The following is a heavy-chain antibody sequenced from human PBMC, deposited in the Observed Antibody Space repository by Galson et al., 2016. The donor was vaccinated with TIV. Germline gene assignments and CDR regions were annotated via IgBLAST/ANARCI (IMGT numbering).Heavy chain of an antibody. CDR1: GYPFTAYY. CDR2: INPNGDDA. CDR3: ARSRGYSYGYVDP. D-gene: IGHD5-18*01. V-gene: IGHV1-2*02. J-gene: IGHJ5*02. Sequence: QSGAEVKKPGASVKVSCKASGYPFTAYYIHWVRQAPGQGPEWMGWINPNGDDANYAQRFQGRVSMTRDTSISTAYMELSGLRFDDTAVYFCARSRGYSYGYVDPWGQGTLVTVSA.